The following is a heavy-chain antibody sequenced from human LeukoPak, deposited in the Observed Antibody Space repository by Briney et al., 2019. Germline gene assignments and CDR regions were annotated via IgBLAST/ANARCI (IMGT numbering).Heavy chain of an antibody. V-gene: IGHV3-74*01. CDR3: ARVGYYDSSGWGRYAFDI. CDR2: INRDGSST. J-gene: IGHJ3*02. D-gene: IGHD3-22*01. CDR1: GFTFSSYW. Sequence: GGSLRLSCAASGFTFSSYWMHWVRQTPGKGLVWVSRINRDGSSTIYADSVKGRFTISRVNAKNTLYLQMNSLRAEDTAVYYCARVGYYDSSGWGRYAFDIWGQGTMVTVSS.